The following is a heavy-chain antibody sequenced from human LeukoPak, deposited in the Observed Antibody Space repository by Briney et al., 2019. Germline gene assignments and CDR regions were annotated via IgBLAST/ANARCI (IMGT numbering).Heavy chain of an antibody. CDR2: IKQDGSEK. J-gene: IGHJ4*02. CDR1: GFIFSNYW. Sequence: GGSLRLSCAASGFIFSNYWMSWVRQAPGKGLEWVANIKQDGSEKYYVDSVKGRFTISRDNAKNSLYLQMNSLRAEDTAVYYCAREGDGYRSDFDHWGQGTLVTVSS. CDR3: AREGDGYRSDFDH. V-gene: IGHV3-7*01. D-gene: IGHD5-24*01.